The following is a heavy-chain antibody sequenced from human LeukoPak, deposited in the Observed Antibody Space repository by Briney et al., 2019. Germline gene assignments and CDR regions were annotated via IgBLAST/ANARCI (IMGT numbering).Heavy chain of an antibody. D-gene: IGHD3-22*01. CDR1: GFTFSSYA. CDR2: IIPIFGTA. J-gene: IGHJ4*02. Sequence: GGSLRLSCAASGFTFSSYAISWVRQAPGQGLEWMGGIIPIFGTANYAQKFQGRVTITTDESTSTAYMELSSLRSEDTAVYYCARLPHLTGYYYDSSGYLLDYWGQGTLVTVSS. CDR3: ARLPHLTGYYYDSSGYLLDY. V-gene: IGHV1-69*05.